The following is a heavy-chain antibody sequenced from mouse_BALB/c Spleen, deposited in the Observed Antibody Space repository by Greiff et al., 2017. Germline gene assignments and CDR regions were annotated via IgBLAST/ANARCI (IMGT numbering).Heavy chain of an antibody. CDR1: GYTFTNYW. J-gene: IGHJ4*01. Sequence: QVQLQQSGAELVRPGTSVKISCKASGYTFTNYWLGWVKQRPGHGLEWIGDIYPGGGYTNYNEKFKGKATLTSDKSSSTAYMELSSLTSEDSAVYYCARRELGLPMDYWGQGTSVTVSS. CDR2: IYPGGGYT. CDR3: ARRELGLPMDY. D-gene: IGHD3-1*01. V-gene: IGHV1-63*01.